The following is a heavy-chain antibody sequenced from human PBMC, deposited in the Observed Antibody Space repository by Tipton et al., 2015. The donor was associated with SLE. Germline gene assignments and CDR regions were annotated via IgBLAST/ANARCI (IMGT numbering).Heavy chain of an antibody. J-gene: IGHJ4*02. CDR3: ARAPYCGADCHPDGFDI. Sequence: GLVKPSETLSLSCAVYGGSVSDYFWSWIRQSPGKGLEWLGEINHGGGTNYNPSLKSRVTMLIDTSKNQFSLNLTSVTAADTAVYFCARAPYCGADCHPDGFDIWVQGTLVTVFS. D-gene: IGHD2-21*02. CDR2: INHGGGT. V-gene: IGHV4-34*01. CDR1: GGSVSDYF.